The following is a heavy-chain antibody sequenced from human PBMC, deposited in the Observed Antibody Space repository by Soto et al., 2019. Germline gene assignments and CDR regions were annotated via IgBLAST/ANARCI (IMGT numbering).Heavy chain of an antibody. D-gene: IGHD3-16*02. CDR3: AKASSIWGSYRYDAFDI. J-gene: IGHJ3*02. V-gene: IGHV3-23*01. CDR2: ISGSGGST. CDR1: GFTFSSYA. Sequence: GGSLRLSCAASGFTFSSYAMSWVRQAPGKGLEWVSAISGSGGSTYYADSVKGRFTISRDNSKNTLYLQMNSLRAEDTAVYYCAKASSIWGSYRYDAFDIWGQGTMVTVSS.